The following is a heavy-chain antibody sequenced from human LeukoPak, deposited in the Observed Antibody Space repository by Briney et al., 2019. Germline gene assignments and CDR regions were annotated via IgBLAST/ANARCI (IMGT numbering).Heavy chain of an antibody. CDR1: GFTFSNYA. V-gene: IGHV3-23*01. Sequence: GGSLRLSCAVSGFTFSNYAMTWVRQAPGKGLEWVSAVSGSTRSTYYADSVRGRFTISRDNSKNTLYLQMNSLRAEDTAVYYCAVQQWLVRGYFDYWGQGTLVTVSS. CDR3: AVQQWLVRGYFDY. D-gene: IGHD6-19*01. J-gene: IGHJ4*02. CDR2: VSGSTRST.